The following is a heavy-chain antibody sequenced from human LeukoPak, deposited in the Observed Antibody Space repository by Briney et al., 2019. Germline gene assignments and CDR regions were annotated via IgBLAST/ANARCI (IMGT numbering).Heavy chain of an antibody. V-gene: IGHV1-2*02. CDR2: INPNSGGT. J-gene: IGHJ6*02. D-gene: IGHD3-10*01. CDR1: GYTFTGYY. Sequence: GASVKVSCKASGYTFTGYYMHWVRQAPGQGLEWMGWINPNSGGTNYAQKFQGRVTMTRDTSISTAYMELSRLRSDDTAVYYCAANEGYGSGSPYYYYGMDVWGQGTTVTVSS. CDR3: AANEGYGSGSPYYYYGMDV.